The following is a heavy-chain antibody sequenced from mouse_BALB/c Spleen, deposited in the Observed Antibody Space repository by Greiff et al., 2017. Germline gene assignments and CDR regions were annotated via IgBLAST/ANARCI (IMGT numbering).Heavy chain of an antibody. CDR3: ASSDYSYAMDY. D-gene: IGHD2-4*01. CDR2: IWSGGST. CDR1: GFSLTSYG. Sequence: VQVVESGPGLVQPSQSLSITCTVSGFSLTSYGVHWVRQSPGKGLEWLGVIWSGGSTDYNAAFISRLSISKDNSKSQVFFKMNSLQANDTAIYYCASSDYSYAMDYWGQGTSVTVSS. V-gene: IGHV2-2*02. J-gene: IGHJ4*01.